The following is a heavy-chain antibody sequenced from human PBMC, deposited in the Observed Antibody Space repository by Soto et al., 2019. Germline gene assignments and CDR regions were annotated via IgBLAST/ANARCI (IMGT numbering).Heavy chain of an antibody. CDR2: ISYDGSNK. Sequence: SLRLSCAASGFTFSSYAMHWVRQAPGKGLEWVAVISYDGSNKYYADSVKGRFTISRDNSKNTLYLQMNSLRAEDTAVYYCARGDVLAMGFDHWGQGALVTVS. CDR1: GFTFSSYA. J-gene: IGHJ4*02. V-gene: IGHV3-30-3*01. D-gene: IGHD5-18*01. CDR3: ARGDVLAMGFDH.